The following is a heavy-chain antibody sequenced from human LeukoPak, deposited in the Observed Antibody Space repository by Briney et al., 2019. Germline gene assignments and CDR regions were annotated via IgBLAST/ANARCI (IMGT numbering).Heavy chain of an antibody. CDR2: INPNSGGT. V-gene: IGHV1-2*02. J-gene: IGHJ4*02. D-gene: IGHD3-9*01. CDR1: GYTFTGYY. CDR3: ARVLKQYPPLLTGYFLFDY. Sequence: GASVKVSCKASGYTFTGYYMHWVRQAPGQGLEWMGWINPNSGGTNYAQKFQGRVTMTRDTSISTAYMELSRLRSDDTAAYYCARVLKQYPPLLTGYFLFDYWGQGTLVTVSS.